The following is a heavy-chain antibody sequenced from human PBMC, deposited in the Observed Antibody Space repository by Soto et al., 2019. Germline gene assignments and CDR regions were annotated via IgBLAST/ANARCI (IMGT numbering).Heavy chain of an antibody. Sequence: LRLSCAGSGFTFINTCMSWVRQAPGQGLEWVSAITGNGDTTYYADSVKGRFTISRDNSKSTLYLQMNSLRAEDTAVYYCAKIDGYFDYWGQGTLVTVSS. CDR3: AKIDGYFDY. CDR2: ITGNGDTT. CDR1: GFTFINTC. V-gene: IGHV3-23*01. D-gene: IGHD3-22*01. J-gene: IGHJ4*02.